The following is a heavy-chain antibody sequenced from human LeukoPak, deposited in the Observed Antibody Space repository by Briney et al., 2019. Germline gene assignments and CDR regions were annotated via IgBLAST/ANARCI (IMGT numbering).Heavy chain of an antibody. CDR3: ARRAVVVPAAIGTFDY. CDR2: IKQDGSEK. J-gene: IGHJ4*02. CDR1: GFPFSSYW. D-gene: IGHD2-2*02. V-gene: IGHV3-7*02. Sequence: GGSLRLSCAVSGFPFSSYWMSWVRQAPGKGLGWVANIKQDGSEKYYVDSVKGRFTISRDNAKNSLYLQMNSLRAEDMAVYYCARRAVVVPAAIGTFDYWGQGTLVTVSS.